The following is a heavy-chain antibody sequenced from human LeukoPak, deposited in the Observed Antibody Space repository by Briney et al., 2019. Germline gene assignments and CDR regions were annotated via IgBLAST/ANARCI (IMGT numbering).Heavy chain of an antibody. CDR2: IYTSGST. CDR3: ARRDGGSSVDY. Sequence: SETLSLTCTVSGGSISSGSYYWSWIRQPAGKGLEWIGRIYTSGSTNYNPSLKSRVTISVDTSKNQFSLKLSSVTAADTAVYYCARRDGGSSVDYWGQGTLVTVSS. V-gene: IGHV4-61*02. D-gene: IGHD1-26*01. CDR1: GGSISSGSYY. J-gene: IGHJ4*02.